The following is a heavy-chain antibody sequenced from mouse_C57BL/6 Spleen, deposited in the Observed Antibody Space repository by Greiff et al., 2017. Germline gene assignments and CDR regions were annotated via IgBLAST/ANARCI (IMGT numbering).Heavy chain of an antibody. CDR1: GYTFTDYN. Sequence: EVQLQQSGPELVKPGASVKMSCKASGYTFTDYNMHWVKQSHGKSLEWIGYIDPNNGGTNYNQKFKGKATLTVNTSSSTAYMELRSLTSEDSAVYYCARRLGRTYFDYWGQGTTLTVSS. V-gene: IGHV1-22*01. CDR2: IDPNNGGT. CDR3: ARRLGRTYFDY. D-gene: IGHD4-1*01. J-gene: IGHJ2*01.